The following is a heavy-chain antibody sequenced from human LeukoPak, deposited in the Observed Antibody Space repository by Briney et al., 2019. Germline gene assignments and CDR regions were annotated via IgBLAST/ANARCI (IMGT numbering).Heavy chain of an antibody. CDR2: IIPLFGTA. CDR1: VGTFSIYA. CDR3: ATGVTMVRGVIIMTFDY. J-gene: IGHJ4*02. D-gene: IGHD3-10*01. V-gene: IGHV1-69*06. Sequence: GASVKVSCKASVGTFSIYAISWVRQAPRQGLEWMGGIIPLFGTANYAQKFQGRVTMTEDTSTDTAYMELSRLRSEDTAVSYCATGVTMVRGVIIMTFDYWGQGTLVTVSS.